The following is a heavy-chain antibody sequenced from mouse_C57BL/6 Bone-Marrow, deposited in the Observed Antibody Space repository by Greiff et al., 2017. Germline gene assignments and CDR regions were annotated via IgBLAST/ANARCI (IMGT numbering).Heavy chain of an antibody. V-gene: IGHV1-42*01. CDR1: GYSFTGYY. J-gene: IGHJ2*01. D-gene: IGHD2-3*01. CDR2: INPSTGGT. Sequence: VHVKQSGPELVKPGASVKISCKASGYSFTGYYMNWVKQSPEKSLEWIGEINPSTGGTTYNQKFKAKATLTVHKSSSTAYMQLKSLTSEDSAVYYCARSMRVTATNWDNFDYWGQGTTLTVSS. CDR3: ARSMRVTATNWDNFDY.